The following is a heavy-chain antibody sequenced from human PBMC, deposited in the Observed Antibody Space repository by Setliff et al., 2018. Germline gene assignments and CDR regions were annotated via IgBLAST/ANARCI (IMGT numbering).Heavy chain of an antibody. CDR2: ISPSGST. V-gene: IGHV4-61*09. CDR1: GASITSGGFY. CDR3: ARSPSSGAYWNPRPFYSDY. Sequence: SETLSLTCSVSGASITSGGFYWTWIRQPAGKGLEWIGHISPSGSTTYSPSVKSRVTISLDTSKNHFSLKLDSVTAADTALYYCARSPSSGAYWNPRPFYSDYWARGTLVTVSS. D-gene: IGHD1-26*01. J-gene: IGHJ4*02.